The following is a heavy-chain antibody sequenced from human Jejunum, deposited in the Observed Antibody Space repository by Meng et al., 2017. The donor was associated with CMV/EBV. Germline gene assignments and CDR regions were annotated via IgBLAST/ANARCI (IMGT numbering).Heavy chain of an antibody. CDR3: ARDRGPNTLDY. CDR1: GFTFSTYW. CDR2: MSHDGSEE. Sequence: AVSGFTFSTYWMTWVRQAPGKGLEWVVSMSHDGSEEYYPDSVRGRFTVSRDNAQDSVYLQMNSLRVEDTAIYYCARDRGPNTLDYWGQGTLVTVSS. V-gene: IGHV3-7*01. J-gene: IGHJ4*02. D-gene: IGHD2-8*01.